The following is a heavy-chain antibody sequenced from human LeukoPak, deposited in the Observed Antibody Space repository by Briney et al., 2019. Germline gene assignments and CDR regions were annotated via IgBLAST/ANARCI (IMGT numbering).Heavy chain of an antibody. J-gene: IGHJ5*02. CDR1: GYTLTSYG. Sequence: GASVKVSCKASGYTLTSYGISWVRQAPGQGLEWMGWISAYNGNTNYAQKLQGRVTMTTDTSTSTAYMELRSLRSDDTAVYYCARDLLYGSGSFRNWFDPWGQGTLVTVSS. CDR3: ARDLLYGSGSFRNWFDP. V-gene: IGHV1-18*01. D-gene: IGHD3-10*01. CDR2: ISAYNGNT.